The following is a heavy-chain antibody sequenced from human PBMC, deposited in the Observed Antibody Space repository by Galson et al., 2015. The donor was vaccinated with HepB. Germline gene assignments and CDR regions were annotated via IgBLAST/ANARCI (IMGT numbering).Heavy chain of an antibody. CDR3: VQAWGSSWSDAFDI. CDR2: ISSSSTTI. V-gene: IGHV3-48*01. D-gene: IGHD6-13*01. CDR1: TFIFSTYS. J-gene: IGHJ3*02. Sequence: SLRLSCAASTFIFSTYSMNWVRQAPGKGLEWVSYISSSSTTIYYADSAKGRFTISRDNSKNTLYLQMSSLRAEDTAVYYCVQAWGSSWSDAFDIWGQGTMVTVSS.